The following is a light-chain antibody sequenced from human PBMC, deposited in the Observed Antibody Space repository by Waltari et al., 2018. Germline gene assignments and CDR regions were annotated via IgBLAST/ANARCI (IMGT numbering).Light chain of an antibody. CDR3: TSYTSSNTLG. V-gene: IGLV2-14*03. CDR2: DVS. J-gene: IGLJ1*01. CDR1: SSAVVAYNY. Sequence: QSALTQPASVSGSPGQSITISCTGTSSAVVAYNYFSWYQQHPGKAPKLMIYDVSNRPSGVSNRFSGSKSGNTASLTISGLQAEDEADYYCTSYTSSNTLGFGTGTKVTVL.